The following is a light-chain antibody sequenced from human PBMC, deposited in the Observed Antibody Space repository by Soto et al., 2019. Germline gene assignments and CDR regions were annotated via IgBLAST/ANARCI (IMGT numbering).Light chain of an antibody. V-gene: IGKV3D-15*01. CDR3: QQNNSWPIT. J-gene: IGKJ5*01. CDR1: QGIASN. CDR2: DAS. Sequence: IVMTQYPATLSVYPGERATLSCRASQGIASNLAWYQQKPGQAPKLLIYDASNRATGIPARFSGSGSGTDFTLTISSLQSEDFAIYYCQQNNSWPITFGQGT.